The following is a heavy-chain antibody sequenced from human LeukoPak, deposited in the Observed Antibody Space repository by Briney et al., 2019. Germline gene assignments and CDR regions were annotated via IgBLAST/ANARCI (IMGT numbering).Heavy chain of an antibody. D-gene: IGHD3-22*01. CDR3: ARVEAYDSSP. V-gene: IGHV4-34*01. CDR1: GGSFSGYY. J-gene: IGHJ5*02. CDR2: IYHSGST. Sequence: SETLSLTCAAYGGSFSGYYWSWIRQPPGKGLEWIGEIYHSGSTNYNPSLKSRVTISVDKSKNQFSLKLSSVTAADTAVYYCARVEAYDSSPWGQGTLVTVSS.